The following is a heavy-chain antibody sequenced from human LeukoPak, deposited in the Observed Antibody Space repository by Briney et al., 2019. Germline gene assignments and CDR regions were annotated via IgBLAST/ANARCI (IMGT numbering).Heavy chain of an antibody. V-gene: IGHV3-21*01. CDR2: ISSSSSDI. CDR3: ARDMKSGWPKIRFGP. CDR1: GFTFASYT. J-gene: IGHJ5*02. D-gene: IGHD6-19*01. Sequence: GGSLRLSCAASGFTFASYTMHWVRQAPGKGLEWVSSISSSSSDIYYADSVKGRFSISRDNAKNSLSLQMNSPRVEDTAVYYCARDMKSGWPKIRFGPWSQGTLVTVSP.